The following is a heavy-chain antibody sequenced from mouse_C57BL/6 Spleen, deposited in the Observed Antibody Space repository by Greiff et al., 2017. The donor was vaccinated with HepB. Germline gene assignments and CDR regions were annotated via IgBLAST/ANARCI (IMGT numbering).Heavy chain of an antibody. D-gene: IGHD2-1*01. V-gene: IGHV5-17*01. CDR2: ISSGSSTI. J-gene: IGHJ4*01. CDR1: GFTFSDYG. CDR3: AIPLLGRRRDAMDY. Sequence: EVQLVESGGGLVKPGGSLKLSCAASGFTFSDYGMHWVRQAPEKGLEWVAYISSGSSTIYYADTVKGRFTISRDNAKNTLFMQMTSLRSEDTAMYYCAIPLLGRRRDAMDYWGQGTSVTVSS.